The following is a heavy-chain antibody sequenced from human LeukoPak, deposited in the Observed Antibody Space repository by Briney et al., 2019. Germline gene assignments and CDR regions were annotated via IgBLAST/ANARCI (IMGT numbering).Heavy chain of an antibody. J-gene: IGHJ4*02. V-gene: IGHV7-4-1*02. CDR1: GYTFTNYA. CDR3: ARVGKYSGSYPDY. Sequence: ASVKVSCKTSGYTFTNYAINWVRQAPGQGLEWIGWIDTKTGTPTFAQDFTGRFVFSLDTSVSTTCLQISSLKPEDTAVYHCARVGKYSGSYPDYWGQGTLVTVSS. CDR2: IDTKTGTP. D-gene: IGHD1-26*01.